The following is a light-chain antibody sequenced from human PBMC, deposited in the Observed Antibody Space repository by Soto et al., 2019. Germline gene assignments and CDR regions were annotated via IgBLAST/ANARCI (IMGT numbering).Light chain of an antibody. V-gene: IGKV1-27*01. CDR1: LPISNY. CDR3: QKYNSAPLT. CDR2: AAS. J-gene: IGKJ4*01. Sequence: DIQMTQSPPSLLPPLEARAPILCRPSLPISNYLAWYQQKPGKIPNLLIYAASTLQAGVPSRFSGSGSGTDFTLTISSLQPEDVAAYYCQKYNSAPLTFGGGTKVDIK.